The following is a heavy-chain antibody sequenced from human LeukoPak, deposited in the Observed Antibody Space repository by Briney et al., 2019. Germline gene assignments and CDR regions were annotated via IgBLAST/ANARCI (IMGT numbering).Heavy chain of an antibody. D-gene: IGHD1-26*01. V-gene: IGHV4-59*01. CDR1: GGSISIFY. J-gene: IGHJ4*02. CDR3: VRDRELTY. CDR2: IYNSGST. Sequence: SETLCLTCTVSGGSISIFYWSWIRQPPGKGLEWIGYIYNSGSTIYNPSLQSRVTISVDTSKNQFSLKLNSVTAADTAIYYCVRDRELTYWGPGTLVTVSS.